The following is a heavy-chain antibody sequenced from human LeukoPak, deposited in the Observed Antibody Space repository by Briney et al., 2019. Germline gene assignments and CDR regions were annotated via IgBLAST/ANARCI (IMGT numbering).Heavy chain of an antibody. Sequence: GGSLRLSCAGSGFTVSSNYMSWVRQAPGKGLEGVSLIYRDGNTYYADSGKGRFTISRDNSKNTLYLQMHSLRAEDTAVYYCARDYPSFDYWGQGTLVTVSS. D-gene: IGHD3-16*02. CDR3: ARDYPSFDY. V-gene: IGHV3-53*01. CDR2: IYRDGNT. J-gene: IGHJ4*02. CDR1: GFTVSSNY.